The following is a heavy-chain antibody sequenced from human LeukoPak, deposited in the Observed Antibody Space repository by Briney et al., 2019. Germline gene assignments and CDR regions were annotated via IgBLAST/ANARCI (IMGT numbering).Heavy chain of an antibody. D-gene: IGHD3-10*01. Sequence: AGGPLRLSCAASGFTFSSYAMHWVRQAPGKGLEWVAVISYDGSNKYYADSVKGRFTISRDNSKNSLYLQMNCLRAEDTAVYYCARARYGSGSYYPFDYYYYYYGMDVWGQGTTVTVSS. J-gene: IGHJ6*02. V-gene: IGHV3-30-3*01. CDR1: GFTFSSYA. CDR3: ARARYGSGSYYPFDYYYYYYGMDV. CDR2: ISYDGSNK.